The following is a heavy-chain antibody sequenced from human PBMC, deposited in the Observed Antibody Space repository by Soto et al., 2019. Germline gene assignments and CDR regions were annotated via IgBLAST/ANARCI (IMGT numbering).Heavy chain of an antibody. V-gene: IGHV4-30-2*01. CDR1: GGSISSGGYS. D-gene: IGHD6-13*01. CDR2: IYHSGST. J-gene: IGHJ5*02. CDR3: ARDGSSSGWFDP. Sequence: SETLSLTCAVSGGSISSGGYSWSWIRQPPGKGLEWIGYIYHSGSTYYNPSLKSRVTISVDRSKNQFSLKLSSVTAADTAVYYCARDGSSSGWFDPWGQGTLVTVSS.